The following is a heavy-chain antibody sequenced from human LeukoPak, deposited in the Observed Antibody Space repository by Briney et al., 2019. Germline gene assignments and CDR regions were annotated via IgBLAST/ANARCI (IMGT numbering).Heavy chain of an antibody. CDR2: IYSGGNT. CDR1: GIPVSSHH. J-gene: IGHJ4*02. D-gene: IGHD5-24*01. Sequence: GGSLRLSCAVSGIPVSSHHMNWVRQAPGKGLEWVSVIYSGGNTNFADSVKGRFTISRDNSRNTLFLQMNNLRGEDTAVYFCARDVQGDGYSFCDYWGLGIRVTVSS. V-gene: IGHV3-66*01. CDR3: ARDVQGDGYSFCDY.